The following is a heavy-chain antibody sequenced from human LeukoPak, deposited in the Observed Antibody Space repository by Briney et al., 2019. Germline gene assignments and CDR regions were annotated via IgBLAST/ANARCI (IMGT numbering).Heavy chain of an antibody. Sequence: GGSLRLSCAASGFTFDDHGMSWVRQVPGKGLEWVSGINWNGGSTGYADSVKGRFTISRDNAKNSLYLQMNSLRAEDTALYYCAAGDRSGGYFAYWARGTLFTVS. V-gene: IGHV3-20*04. J-gene: IGHJ4*02. CDR2: INWNGGST. CDR3: AAGDRSGGYFAY. D-gene: IGHD6-19*01. CDR1: GFTFDDHG.